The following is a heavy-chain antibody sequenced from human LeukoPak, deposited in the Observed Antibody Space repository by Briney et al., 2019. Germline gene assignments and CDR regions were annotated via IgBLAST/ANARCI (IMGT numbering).Heavy chain of an antibody. CDR2: ISSSGST. V-gene: IGHV4-61*02. Sequence: SETLSLTCTVSGDSISSGDYYWSWIRQPAGKGLEWIGRISSSGSTNYNPSLKSRVTISVDTSKNQFSLKLSSVTAADTAVYYCARDASARWSHDYYFDYWGQGTLVTVSS. CDR3: ARDASARWSHDYYFDY. J-gene: IGHJ4*02. D-gene: IGHD4-23*01. CDR1: GDSISSGDYY.